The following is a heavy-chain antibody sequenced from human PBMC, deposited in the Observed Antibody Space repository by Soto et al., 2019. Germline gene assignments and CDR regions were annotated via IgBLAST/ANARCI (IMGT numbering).Heavy chain of an antibody. CDR1: GYTLTSYG. D-gene: IGHD1-26*01. CDR2: ISAYNGNT. J-gene: IGHJ4*02. Sequence: ASVKVSCKASGYTLTSYGISWVRQAPGQGLEWMGWISAYNGNTNYAQKLQGRVTMTTDTSTSTAYMELRSLRSDDTAVYYCARGYSGSYYLEPATDYWRQGTLATVSS. V-gene: IGHV1-18*04. CDR3: ARGYSGSYYLEPATDY.